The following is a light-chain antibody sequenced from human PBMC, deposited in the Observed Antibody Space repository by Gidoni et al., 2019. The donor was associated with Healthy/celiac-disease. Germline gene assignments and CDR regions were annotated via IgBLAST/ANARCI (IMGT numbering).Light chain of an antibody. J-gene: IGLJ2*01. Sequence: SYELTPPPSVSVSPGQTASITCSGDKLGDKYACWYQQTPGQSPVLVIYQDSKRPSGIPARFSGSNSGNTATLTISGTQAMDEADYYCQAWDSSTYVVFGGGTKLTV. V-gene: IGLV3-1*01. CDR2: QDS. CDR1: KLGDKY. CDR3: QAWDSSTYVV.